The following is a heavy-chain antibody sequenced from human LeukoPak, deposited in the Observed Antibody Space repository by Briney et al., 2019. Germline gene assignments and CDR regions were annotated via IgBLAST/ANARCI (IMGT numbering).Heavy chain of an antibody. J-gene: IGHJ6*03. D-gene: IGHD3-16*01. V-gene: IGHV3-30*18. CDR2: ISYDGSNK. CDR1: GFTFSSYG. CDR3: AKPAYAGYYYYMDV. Sequence: SGGSLRLSCAASGFTFSSYGMHWVRQAPGKGLEWVAVISYDGSNKYYADSVKGRFTISRDNSKNTLYLQMNSLRVEDTAVYYCAKPAYAGYYYYMDVWGKGTTVTVSS.